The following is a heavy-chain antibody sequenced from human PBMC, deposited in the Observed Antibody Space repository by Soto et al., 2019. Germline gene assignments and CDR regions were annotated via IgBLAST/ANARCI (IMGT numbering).Heavy chain of an antibody. CDR3: ARVVRGVCNWFDP. CDR2: IYYSGST. J-gene: IGHJ5*02. CDR1: GGSISSGDYY. D-gene: IGHD3-10*01. V-gene: IGHV4-30-4*01. Sequence: SETLSLTCTVSGGSISSGDYYWSWIRQPPGKGLEWIGYIYYSGSTYYNPSLKSRVTISVDTSKNQFSLKLSSVTAADTAVYYCARVVRGVCNWFDPWGQGTLVTVSS.